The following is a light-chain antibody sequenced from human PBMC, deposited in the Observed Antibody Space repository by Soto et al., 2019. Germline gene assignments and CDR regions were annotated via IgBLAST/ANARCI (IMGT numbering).Light chain of an antibody. CDR3: QQYNNLPLT. V-gene: IGKV3-20*01. CDR1: QSVSNNY. J-gene: IGKJ4*01. Sequence: EIVLTQSPGTLSLSPGERATLSFRASQSVSNNYLAWYQQKPGQAPRLLIYGASNRATGIPDRFSGSGSGTDFTLTISSLQSEDFAVYYCQQYNNLPLTFGGGTK. CDR2: GAS.